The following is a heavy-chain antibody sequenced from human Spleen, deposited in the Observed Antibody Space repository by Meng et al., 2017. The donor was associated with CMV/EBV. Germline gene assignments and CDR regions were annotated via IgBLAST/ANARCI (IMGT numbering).Heavy chain of an antibody. CDR2: IGATGDT. CDR1: GFTFSSYD. Sequence: GESLKISCVASGFTFSSYDMHWVRQARGKSLEWVSAIGATGDTYYAGSVKGRFTISRETAKKSFYLQMNSLRAGDTAVYYCAISSTRSVEGAFDIWGQGTLVTVSS. J-gene: IGHJ3*02. CDR3: AISSTRSVEGAFDI. V-gene: IGHV3-13*01. D-gene: IGHD2-2*01.